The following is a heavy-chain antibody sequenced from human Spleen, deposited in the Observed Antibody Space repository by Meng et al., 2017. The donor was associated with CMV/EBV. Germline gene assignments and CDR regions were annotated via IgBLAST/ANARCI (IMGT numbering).Heavy chain of an antibody. CDR3: ARGAHYYPRYFDY. V-gene: IGHV4-4*07. CDR1: GGSISSYC. Sequence: QVQLQASGQGLVNPSETLSPTCTASGGSISSYCWSWIRQPAGKGLEWIGRIYTSGSNNYNPSLKSRVTMSKGPSKNQFSLKLSSVPAADTAVYYCARGAHYYPRYFDYWGQGALVTVSS. CDR2: IYTSGSN. J-gene: IGHJ4*02. D-gene: IGHD3-10*01.